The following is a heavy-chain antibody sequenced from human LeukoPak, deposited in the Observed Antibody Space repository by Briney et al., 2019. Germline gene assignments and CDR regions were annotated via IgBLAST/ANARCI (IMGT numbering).Heavy chain of an antibody. CDR3: GREEGGG. D-gene: IGHD3-16*01. Sequence: GGSLRLSCAASGFTFEYYGMSWVRQAPGKGLEWISYISSGGDTMFYADSVKARFTISRDDAKNSMNLQMNRPAAEDTALYCWGREEGGGWGPGTLVTVSS. CDR2: ISSGGDTM. CDR1: GFTFEYYG. J-gene: IGHJ4*01. V-gene: IGHV3-48*04.